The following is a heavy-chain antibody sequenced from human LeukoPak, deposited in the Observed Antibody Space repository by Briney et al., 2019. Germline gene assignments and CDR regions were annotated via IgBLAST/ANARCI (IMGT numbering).Heavy chain of an antibody. V-gene: IGHV4-39*07. D-gene: IGHD2-15*01. J-gene: IGHJ5*02. CDR1: GGSISTSNYY. CDR2: IFYSGST. CDR3: ARAGVVVVANWFDP. Sequence: PSETLSLTCTVSGGSISTSNYYWGWIRQPPGKGLEWIGNIFYSGSTYYGPSLKSRLTISLDTSRNQFSLKLSSVTAADTAVYYCARAGVVVVANWFDPWGQGTLVTVSS.